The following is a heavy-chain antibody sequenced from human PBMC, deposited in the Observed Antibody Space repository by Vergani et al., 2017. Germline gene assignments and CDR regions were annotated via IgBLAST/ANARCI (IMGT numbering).Heavy chain of an antibody. V-gene: IGHV3-23*01. J-gene: IGHJ3*02. Sequence: EVQLLESGGGLVQPGGSLRLSCAASGFTFSSYAMSWVRQAPGKGLGWVSAISGSGGSTYYADSVKGRFTISRDNSKNTLYLQMNSLRAEDTAVYYCAKAVLGIAAAGTTPFDIWGQGTMVTVSS. CDR2: ISGSGGST. D-gene: IGHD6-13*01. CDR1: GFTFSSYA. CDR3: AKAVLGIAAAGTTPFDI.